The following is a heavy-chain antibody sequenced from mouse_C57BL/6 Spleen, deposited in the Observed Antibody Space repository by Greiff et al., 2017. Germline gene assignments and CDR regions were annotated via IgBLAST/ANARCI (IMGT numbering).Heavy chain of an antibody. CDR3: ARDNSFTTVVPAY. J-gene: IGHJ2*01. CDR1: GYTITDDY. D-gene: IGHD1-1*01. Sequence: EVQLQQSGPELVKPGASVKISCKASGYTITDDYMNWVKQSHGKSLEWIGYINPNNGGTSYNQKFQGQATLTADTSSSTAYLELRSLTSEDSAVYYSARDNSFTTVVPAYWGQGTTLTVSA. V-gene: IGHV1-26*01. CDR2: INPNNGGT.